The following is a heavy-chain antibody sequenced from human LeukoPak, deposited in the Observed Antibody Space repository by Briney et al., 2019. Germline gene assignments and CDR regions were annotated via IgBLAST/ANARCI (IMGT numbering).Heavy chain of an antibody. V-gene: IGHV1-69*04. CDR2: IIPILGIA. CDR1: GGTFSSYA. CDR3: ARVANWGSRYYFDY. J-gene: IGHJ4*02. Sequence: SVKVSCKASGGTFSSYAISWVRQAPGQGLEWMGRIIPILGIANYAQKFQGRVTMTRNTSISTAYMELSSLRSEDTAVYYCARVANWGSRYYFDYWGQGTLVTVSS. D-gene: IGHD7-27*01.